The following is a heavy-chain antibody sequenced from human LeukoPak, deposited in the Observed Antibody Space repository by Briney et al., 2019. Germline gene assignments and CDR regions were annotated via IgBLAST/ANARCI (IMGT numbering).Heavy chain of an antibody. CDR1: GGTFSSYA. D-gene: IGHD4-11*01. CDR2: IIPIFGTA. Sequence: SVKVSCKASGGTFSSYAISWVRQAPGQGLEWMGGIIPIFGTANYAQKFQGRVTITTDESTSTAYMELSSLRSEDTAVYYCARGGGFMTTVTTFDYWGRGTLVTVSS. J-gene: IGHJ4*02. CDR3: ARGGGFMTTVTTFDY. V-gene: IGHV1-69*05.